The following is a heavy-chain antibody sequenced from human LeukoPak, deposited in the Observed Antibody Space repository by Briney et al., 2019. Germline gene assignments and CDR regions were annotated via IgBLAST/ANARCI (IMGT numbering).Heavy chain of an antibody. CDR2: INPNSGGT. CDR1: GYTFTGYY. D-gene: IGHD3-22*01. CDR3: ARDYYDSSGYYLPLDY. V-gene: IGHV1-2*02. Sequence: ASVKVSCKASGYTFTGYYMHWVRQAPGQGLEWMGWINPNSGGTNYAQKFQGRVTTTRDTSISTAYMELSRLRSDDTAVYYCARDYYDSSGYYLPLDYWGQGTLVTVSS. J-gene: IGHJ4*02.